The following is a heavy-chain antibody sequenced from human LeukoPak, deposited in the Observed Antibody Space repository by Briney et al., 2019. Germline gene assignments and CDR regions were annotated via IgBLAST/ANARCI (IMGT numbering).Heavy chain of an antibody. Sequence: GGSLRLSCAASGFTFDDYGMSWVRQAPGKGLEWVANIKQDGSEKYYVDSVKGRFTISRDNAKNSLYLQMNSLRGEDTAVYYCARGKAYLDYWGQGTLVTVSS. V-gene: IGHV3-7*01. CDR2: IKQDGSEK. J-gene: IGHJ4*02. CDR3: ARGKAYLDY. CDR1: GFTFDDYG.